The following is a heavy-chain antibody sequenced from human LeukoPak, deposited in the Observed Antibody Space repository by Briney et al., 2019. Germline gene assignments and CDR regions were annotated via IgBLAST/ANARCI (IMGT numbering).Heavy chain of an antibody. CDR1: GFTFQNYW. Sequence: PGGSLRLSCAGSGFTFQNYWMTWVRQAPEKGLEWVATIQADGSEKFHVDSVKGRFTISRDNANNSLHLQMNSLRVDDTAVYYCARDRSHYGDAYDIWGQGTMVTVSS. V-gene: IGHV3-7*01. D-gene: IGHD1-26*01. J-gene: IGHJ3*02. CDR2: IQADGSEK. CDR3: ARDRSHYGDAYDI.